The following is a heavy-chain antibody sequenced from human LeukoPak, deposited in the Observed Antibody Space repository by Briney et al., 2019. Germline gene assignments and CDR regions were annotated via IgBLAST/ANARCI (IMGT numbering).Heavy chain of an antibody. CDR2: ISAYNGNT. CDR3: VCEDGSSRREYFDY. J-gene: IGHJ4*02. V-gene: IGHV1-18*01. Sequence: ASVKVACKASGYTFTSYGISWVRQAPGQGPEWMGWISAYNGNTNYAQKLQGRVTMTTDTSTSTAYMELRSLRSDDTAVYYCVCEDGSSRREYFDYWGQGTLVTVAS. D-gene: IGHD6-6*01. CDR1: GYTFTSYG.